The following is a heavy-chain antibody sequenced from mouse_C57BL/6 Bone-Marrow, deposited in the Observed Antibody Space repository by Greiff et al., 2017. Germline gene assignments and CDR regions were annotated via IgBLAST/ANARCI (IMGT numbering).Heavy chain of an antibody. J-gene: IGHJ1*03. V-gene: IGHV1-55*01. CDR3: AERDDGYPYWYFDV. CDR2: IYPGSGST. D-gene: IGHD2-3*01. Sequence: QVQLQQPGAELVKPGASVKMSCKASGYTFTSYWITWVKQRPGQGLEWIGDIYPGSGSTNYNEKFKSKATLTVDTSSSTAYMQLSSLTSEDSAVYYCAERDDGYPYWYFDVWGTGTTVTVSS. CDR1: GYTFTSYW.